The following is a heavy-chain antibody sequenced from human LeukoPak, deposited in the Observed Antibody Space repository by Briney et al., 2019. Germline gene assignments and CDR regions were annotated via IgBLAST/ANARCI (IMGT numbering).Heavy chain of an antibody. V-gene: IGHV3-48*03. CDR2: ITGSGGAV. Sequence: GGSLRLSCAASEFTFSSYDIIWVRKAPGKGLEWVSWITGSGGAVKYTDSVKGRFTISRDNAKKSVYLQMNSLRVEDTAVYYCARNGGGLDYWGQGTLVTVSS. D-gene: IGHD3-16*01. J-gene: IGHJ4*02. CDR1: EFTFSSYD. CDR3: ARNGGGLDY.